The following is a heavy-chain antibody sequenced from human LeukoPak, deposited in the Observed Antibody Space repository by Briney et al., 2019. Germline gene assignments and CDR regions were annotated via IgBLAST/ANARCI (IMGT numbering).Heavy chain of an antibody. CDR1: GGSISPYY. CDR2: IYYSGST. D-gene: IGHD3-3*01. J-gene: IGHJ4*02. Sequence: PSETLSLTCTVSGGSISPYYWSWIRQPPGKGLEYIGYIYYSGSTNYNPSLKSRVTISVDTSKNQFSLKLSSVTAADTAVYYCARLVRSGFLEWLPGPFDYWGQGTLVTVSS. V-gene: IGHV4-59*08. CDR3: ARLVRSGFLEWLPGPFDY.